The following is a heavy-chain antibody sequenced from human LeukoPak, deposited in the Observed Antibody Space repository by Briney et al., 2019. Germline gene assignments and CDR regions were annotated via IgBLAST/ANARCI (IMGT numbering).Heavy chain of an antibody. CDR3: ARDPGLRGYYYYMDV. J-gene: IGHJ6*03. CDR2: INPSGGST. CDR1: GYTFTNYY. Sequence: ASVKVSCKASGYTFTNYYIHWVRQAPGQGLEWMGIINPSGGSTSYAQKFQGRVTMTRDMSTSTVYMELSSLRSEDTAMYYCARDPGLRGYYYYMDVWGKGTTVTVSS. V-gene: IGHV1-46*01. D-gene: IGHD2-15*01.